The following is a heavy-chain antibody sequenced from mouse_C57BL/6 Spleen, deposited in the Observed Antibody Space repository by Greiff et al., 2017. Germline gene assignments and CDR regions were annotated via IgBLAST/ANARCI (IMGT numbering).Heavy chain of an antibody. V-gene: IGHV1-53*01. CDR1: GYTFTSYW. Sequence: QVQLQQPGPELVKPGASVKLSCKASGYTFTSYWMHWVQQRPGQGLEWIGNINPSNGGTNYNEKFKSKATLTVDKSSSTADMQLSSLTYEDSAVYYCASPMTWYFDVWGTGTTVTVSS. J-gene: IGHJ1*03. CDR3: ASPMTWYFDV. CDR2: INPSNGGT.